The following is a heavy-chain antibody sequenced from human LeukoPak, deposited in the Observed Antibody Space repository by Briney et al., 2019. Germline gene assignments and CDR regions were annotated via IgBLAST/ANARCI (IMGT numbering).Heavy chain of an antibody. V-gene: IGHV3-30*02. Sequence: GGSLRLSCAASGFTFSSYGMHWVRQAPGKGLEWAAFIRCDGSNKYYADSVKGRFTISRDNSKNTLYLQMNSLRAEDTAVYYCAKTSPSSIYHIWGQGTLVTVSS. CDR2: IRCDGSNK. J-gene: IGHJ4*02. CDR3: AKTSPSSIYHI. D-gene: IGHD2-2*01. CDR1: GFTFSSYG.